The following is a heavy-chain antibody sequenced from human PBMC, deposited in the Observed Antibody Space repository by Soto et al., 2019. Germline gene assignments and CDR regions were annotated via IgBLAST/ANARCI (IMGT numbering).Heavy chain of an antibody. Sequence: GGSLRLSCAASGFTFSSYAMSWVRQAPGKGLEWVSAISGSGGSTYYADSVKGRFTISRDNSKNTLYLQMNSLRAEDTAVYYCAKDGPPSSIAGTGWFDPWGQGTLVTVSS. J-gene: IGHJ5*02. CDR1: GFTFSSYA. V-gene: IGHV3-23*01. CDR3: AKDGPPSSIAGTGWFDP. D-gene: IGHD6-13*01. CDR2: ISGSGGST.